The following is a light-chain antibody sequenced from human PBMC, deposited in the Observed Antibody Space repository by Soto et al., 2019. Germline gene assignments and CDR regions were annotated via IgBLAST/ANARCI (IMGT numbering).Light chain of an antibody. J-gene: IGKJ4*01. CDR3: QQRSNWPPT. CDR2: DAS. V-gene: IGKV3-11*01. Sequence: EIVLPQSPATLSLSPGERATLSCRASQSVSSYLAWYQQKPGQAPRLLIYDASNRATGIPARFSGSGSGTDFTLTISSLEPEDFAVYYCQQRSNWPPTFGGGNKVEIK. CDR1: QSVSSY.